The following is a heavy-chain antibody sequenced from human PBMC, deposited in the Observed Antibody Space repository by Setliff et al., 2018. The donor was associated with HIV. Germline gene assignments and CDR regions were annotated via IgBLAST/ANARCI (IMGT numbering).Heavy chain of an antibody. D-gene: IGHD2-21*01. Sequence: GGSLRLSCAASGFTFTSYAMNWVRQAPGKGLEWVSSISGSGSTTFYADSVKGRFTISRDNSKESLFLQMNSLTTEDTALYYCAKLLGNGGNSDPFDLWGQGTTVTVSS. J-gene: IGHJ3*01. V-gene: IGHV3-43*02. CDR1: GFTFTSYA. CDR2: ISGSGSTT. CDR3: AKLLGNGGNSDPFDL.